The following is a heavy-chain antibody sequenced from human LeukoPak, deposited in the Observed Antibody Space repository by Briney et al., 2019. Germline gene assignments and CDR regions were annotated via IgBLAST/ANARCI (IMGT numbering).Heavy chain of an antibody. CDR2: IWNDGSDK. CDR1: GFTFSHYA. V-gene: IGHV3-33*06. D-gene: IGHD4-11*01. CDR3: AKDAERGFDFSNSLQS. Sequence: PGRSLRLSCTTSGFTFSHYAMHWVRQAPGKGLQWVAVIWNDGSDKHYGDSVKGRFTISRDNSKKTVYLQLSSLRVEDTAVYYCAKDAERGFDFSNSLQSWGQGTLVTVSS. J-gene: IGHJ4*02.